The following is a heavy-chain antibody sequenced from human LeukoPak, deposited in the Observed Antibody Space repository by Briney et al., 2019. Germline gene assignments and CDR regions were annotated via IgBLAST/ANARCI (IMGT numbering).Heavy chain of an antibody. CDR3: AKAYYYDSSGYYSAFDL. Sequence: GGSLRLSCAASGFTFDDYAMHWVRQAPGKGLEWVSGISWNSGSIGYADSVKGRFTISRDNAKNSLYLQMNSLRAEDTALYYCAKAYYYDSSGYYSAFDLWGRGTLVTVSS. D-gene: IGHD3-22*01. J-gene: IGHJ2*01. CDR1: GFTFDDYA. CDR2: ISWNSGSI. V-gene: IGHV3-9*01.